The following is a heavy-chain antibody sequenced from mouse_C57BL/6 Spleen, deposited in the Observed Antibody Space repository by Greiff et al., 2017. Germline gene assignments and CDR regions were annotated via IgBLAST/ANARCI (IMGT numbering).Heavy chain of an antibody. J-gene: IGHJ3*01. V-gene: IGHV1-53*01. CDR2: INPSNGGT. D-gene: IGHD4-1*02. CDR3: ARGPTGTRAWFAY. Sequence: VQLQQPGTELVKPGASVKLSCKASGYTFTSYWMHWVKQRPGQGLEWIGNINPSNGGTNYNEKFKSKATLTVDKSSSTAYMQLSSLTSEDSAVYYCARGPTGTRAWFAYWGQGTLVTVSA. CDR1: GYTFTSYW.